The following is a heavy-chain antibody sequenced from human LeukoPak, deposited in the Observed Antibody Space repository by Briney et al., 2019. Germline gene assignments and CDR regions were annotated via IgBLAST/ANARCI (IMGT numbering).Heavy chain of an antibody. D-gene: IGHD3-16*02. J-gene: IGHJ6*03. CDR2: IRSKADSYAT. CDR3: ATSAYVVWGSYRYGDYYYYMDV. V-gene: IGHV3-73*01. CDR1: GFTFSGSA. Sequence: GGSLRLYCAASGFTFSGSAMHWVRQASGKGLEWVGRIRSKADSYATVYDASVKGRFTISRNDATNTAYLQMNSLKTEDTAVYYCATSAYVVWGSYRYGDYYYYMDVWGKGTTVTISS.